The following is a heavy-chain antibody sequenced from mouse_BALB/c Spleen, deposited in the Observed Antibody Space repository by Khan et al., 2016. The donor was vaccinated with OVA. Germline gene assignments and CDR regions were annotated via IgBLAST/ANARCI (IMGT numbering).Heavy chain of an antibody. CDR2: ISTGGDYI. CDR1: GFTFSTYA. V-gene: IGHV5-6*01. D-gene: IGHD1-1*01. J-gene: IGHJ3*01. Sequence: EVQLQESGGDLVKPGGSLKLSCAASGFTFSTYAMSWVRQTPDKRLEWVATISTGGDYIYYPDSVKGRSTISRDNAKNTLYLQLSSLRSEDTAMYYCARHNYGPFAYWGQGTLVTVSA. CDR3: ARHNYGPFAY.